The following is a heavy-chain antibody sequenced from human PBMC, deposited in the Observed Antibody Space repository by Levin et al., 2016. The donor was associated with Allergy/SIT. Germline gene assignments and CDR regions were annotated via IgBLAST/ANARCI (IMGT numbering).Heavy chain of an antibody. V-gene: IGHV3-7*04. Sequence: WIRQPPGKGLEWVANIKQDGSEKYYVDSVKGRFTISRDNAKNSLYLQMNSLRAEDTAVYYCARVGQQLDLWRTIWLGMDVWGQGTTVTVSS. D-gene: IGHD6-13*01. CDR2: IKQDGSEK. CDR3: ARVGQQLDLWRTIWLGMDV. J-gene: IGHJ6*02.